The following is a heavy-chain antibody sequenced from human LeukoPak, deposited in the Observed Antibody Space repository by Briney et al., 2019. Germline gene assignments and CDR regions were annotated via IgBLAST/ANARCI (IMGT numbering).Heavy chain of an antibody. CDR2: IWYNGKNK. CDR3: VRDPSNSGWAFDY. V-gene: IGHV3-33*01. D-gene: IGHD6-19*01. Sequence: GGSLRLSCAASGFTFSTYAMHWVRQAPGKGLEGVAMIWYNGKNKHYAHSVKGRFTISRDNSKNTLDLQMNSLRADDTAVYYCVRDPSNSGWAFDYWGQGTLVTVSS. J-gene: IGHJ4*02. CDR1: GFTFSTYA.